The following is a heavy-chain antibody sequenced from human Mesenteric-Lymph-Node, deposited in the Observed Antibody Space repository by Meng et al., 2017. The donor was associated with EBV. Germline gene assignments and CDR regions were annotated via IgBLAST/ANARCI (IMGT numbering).Heavy chain of an antibody. V-gene: IGHV4-30-2*01. Sequence: QLQRRESGSGLVKPSETLSPTCSISGGSTSSGGNLWSWIRQPPGKALEWIGYIYHSGSTSYNPSLKSRVSMSIDRSNNQFSLKLTSVTAADTAVYYCVRNYGGNLGWFDPWGQGTLVTVSS. CDR3: VRNYGGNLGWFDP. J-gene: IGHJ5*02. D-gene: IGHD4/OR15-4a*01. CDR2: IYHSGST. CDR1: GGSTSSGGNL.